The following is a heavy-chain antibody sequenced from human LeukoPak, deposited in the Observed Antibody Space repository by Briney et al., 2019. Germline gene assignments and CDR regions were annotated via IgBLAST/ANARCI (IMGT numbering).Heavy chain of an antibody. CDR1: GYTFTSYD. Sequence: ASVKVSCKASGYTFTSYDINWVRQATGQGLEWMGWMNPNSGNTGYAQKFQGRVTMTRNTSISTAYMELSSLRSEDTAVYYCARGFYFRVRSRVSAYYFDYWGQGTLVTVSS. D-gene: IGHD3-10*01. J-gene: IGHJ4*02. CDR3: ARGFYFRVRSRVSAYYFDY. CDR2: MNPNSGNT. V-gene: IGHV1-8*01.